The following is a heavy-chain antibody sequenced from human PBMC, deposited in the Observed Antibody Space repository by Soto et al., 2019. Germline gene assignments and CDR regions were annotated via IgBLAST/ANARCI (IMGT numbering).Heavy chain of an antibody. CDR3: VKDFPNTVTTDSA. V-gene: IGHV3-48*03. J-gene: IGHJ5*02. Sequence: GGSLRLSCATSGFAFNIFEVNWVRQPPGKGLEWVSYISNSGRTIYYADSVKGRFTISRDDAKSSVYLQMNSLRAEATALYYWVKDFPNTVTTDSAWGQGTLVTVSS. D-gene: IGHD4-17*01. CDR2: ISNSGRTI. CDR1: GFAFNIFE.